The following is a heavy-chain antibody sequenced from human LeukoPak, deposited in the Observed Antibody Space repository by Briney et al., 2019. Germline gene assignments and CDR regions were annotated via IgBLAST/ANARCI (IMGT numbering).Heavy chain of an antibody. V-gene: IGHV4-34*01. D-gene: IGHD3-22*01. CDR2: INHSGST. CDR1: GGSFSGYY. Sequence: SETLSLTCAVYGGSFSGYYWSWIRQPPGKGLEWIGEINHSGSTNYNPSLKSRVTISVDTSKNQFSLKLSSVTAADTAVYYCAGRLGYYDSTGCNDYWGQGTLVTVSS. J-gene: IGHJ4*02. CDR3: AGRLGYYDSTGCNDY.